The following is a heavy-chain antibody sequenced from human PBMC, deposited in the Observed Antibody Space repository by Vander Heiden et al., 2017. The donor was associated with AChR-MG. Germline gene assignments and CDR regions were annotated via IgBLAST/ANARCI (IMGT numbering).Heavy chain of an antibody. V-gene: IGHV1-69*06. CDR2: IIPIFGTA. CDR1: GGTFSSSA. D-gene: IGHD6-19*01. Sequence: QVQLVQSGAEVKKPGSSVKVSCKASGGTFSSSAISGVRQAPGQGLEWMGGIIPIFGTANYAQKFQGRVTITADKSTSTAYMELSSLRSEDTAVYYCATHPTYSSGWYGDYYYYMDVWGKGTTVTVSS. CDR3: ATHPTYSSGWYGDYYYYMDV. J-gene: IGHJ6*03.